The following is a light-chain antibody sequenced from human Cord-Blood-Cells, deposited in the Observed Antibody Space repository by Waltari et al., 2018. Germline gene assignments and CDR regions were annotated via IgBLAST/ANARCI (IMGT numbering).Light chain of an antibody. CDR2: WAS. Sequence: DIVMTQSPDSMAVSLGERPTINSKSSKSVLYSSNNKNYLAWYQQKPVRPPMLLIYWASTRESGVPDRFSGSGSGTDCTRTISSLQAADVAVYFCQQYYSTPLTFGGGTKVEIK. V-gene: IGKV4-1*01. J-gene: IGKJ4*01. CDR1: KSVLYSSNNKNY. CDR3: QQYYSTPLT.